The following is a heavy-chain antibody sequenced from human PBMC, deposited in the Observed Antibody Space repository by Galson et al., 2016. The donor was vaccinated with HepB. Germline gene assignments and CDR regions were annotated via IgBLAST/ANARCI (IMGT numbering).Heavy chain of an antibody. D-gene: IGHD4-17*01. V-gene: IGHV3-64*04. CDR2: ISGSADST. J-gene: IGHJ4*02. CDR1: GFTFSNYA. Sequence: SLRLSCAGSGFTFSNYAIYWVRQAPGKGLEYVSVISGSADSTYYADSVKGRFTISRDNSKNTVYLQMNRLRAEDTAVYYCATEEYDHGDSPSPYDFWGQGTLVTVSS. CDR3: ATEEYDHGDSPSPYDF.